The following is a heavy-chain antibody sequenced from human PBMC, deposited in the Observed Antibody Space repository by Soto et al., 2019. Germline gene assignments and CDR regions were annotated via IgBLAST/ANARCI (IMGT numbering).Heavy chain of an antibody. CDR1: GGSISSGDYY. V-gene: IGHV4-30-4*01. J-gene: IGHJ6*02. CDR3: ARDRRGYSYGYAPTYYYYGMDV. D-gene: IGHD5-18*01. CDR2: IYYSGST. Sequence: SETLSLTCTVSGGSISSGDYYWSWIRQPPGKGLEWIGYIYYSGSTYYNPSLKSRVTISVDTSKNQFSLKLSSVTAADTAVYYCARDRRGYSYGYAPTYYYYGMDVWGQGTKVTVSS.